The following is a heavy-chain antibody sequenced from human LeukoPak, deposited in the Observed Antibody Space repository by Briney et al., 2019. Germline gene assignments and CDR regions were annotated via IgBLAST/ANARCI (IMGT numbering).Heavy chain of an antibody. CDR2: ISASNGNA. V-gene: IGHV1-18*01. J-gene: IGHJ4*02. CDR1: GYTFTTYA. D-gene: IGHD3-10*01. CDR3: ARTGPVGRY. Sequence: GASVKVSRKASGYTFTTYAITWVRQAPGQGLERMGWISASNGNANYAQKLQGRLTMTTDTSTSTAYMELRSLRSDDTAVYYCARTGPVGRYWGQGTLVTVSS.